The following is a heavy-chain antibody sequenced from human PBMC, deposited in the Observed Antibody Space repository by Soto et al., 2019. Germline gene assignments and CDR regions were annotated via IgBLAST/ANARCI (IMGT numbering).Heavy chain of an antibody. CDR1: GYTFTGYY. CDR3: AREFIAVAPDAFDI. J-gene: IGHJ3*02. V-gene: IGHV1-2*04. D-gene: IGHD6-19*01. Sequence: ASVKVSCKASGYTFTGYYMHWVRQAPGQGLEWMGWINPNSGGTIYAQKFQGWVTMTRDTSISTAYMELSRLRSDDTAVYYCAREFIAVAPDAFDIWGQRTMVTVSS. CDR2: INPNSGGT.